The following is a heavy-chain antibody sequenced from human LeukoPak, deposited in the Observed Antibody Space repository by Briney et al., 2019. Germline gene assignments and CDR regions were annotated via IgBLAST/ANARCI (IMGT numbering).Heavy chain of an antibody. CDR1: GFTFSSYA. D-gene: IGHD2-21*02. Sequence: GGSLRLSCAASGFTFSSYAMHWVRQAPGKGLEWVAVISYDGSNKYYADSVKGRFTISRDNSKNTLYLQMNGLRAEDTAVYYCARDPPSYCGGDCPLYYFDYWGQGTLVTVSS. J-gene: IGHJ4*02. CDR3: ARDPPSYCGGDCPLYYFDY. CDR2: ISYDGSNK. V-gene: IGHV3-30*04.